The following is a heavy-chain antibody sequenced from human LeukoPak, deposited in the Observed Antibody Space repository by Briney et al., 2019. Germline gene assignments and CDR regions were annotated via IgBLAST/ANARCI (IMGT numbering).Heavy chain of an antibody. Sequence: GESLQISCKGSGYSFTSYWIAWGRQMPGKGLEWMGIIYPGDSDTRYSPSFQGQVTISADKSISTAYLQWSSLKASDTAMYYCAKRSIAATNTYYFDYWGQGTLVTVSS. D-gene: IGHD6-13*01. CDR1: GYSFTSYW. CDR3: AKRSIAATNTYYFDY. V-gene: IGHV5-51*01. J-gene: IGHJ4*02. CDR2: IYPGDSDT.